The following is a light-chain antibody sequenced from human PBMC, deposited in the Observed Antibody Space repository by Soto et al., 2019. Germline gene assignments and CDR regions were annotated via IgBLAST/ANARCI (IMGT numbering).Light chain of an antibody. Sequence: QSVLTQPASVSGSPGQSITISCTGTSGDIGSYNRVSWYQQHPGKAPKLIIYEVTDRPSGVSNRFSGSKSGNTASLTISGLQAEDEAEYYCQSYDSSLRAYVFGSGTKLTVL. J-gene: IGLJ1*01. CDR3: QSYDSSLRAYV. CDR2: EVT. V-gene: IGLV2-14*01. CDR1: SGDIGSYNR.